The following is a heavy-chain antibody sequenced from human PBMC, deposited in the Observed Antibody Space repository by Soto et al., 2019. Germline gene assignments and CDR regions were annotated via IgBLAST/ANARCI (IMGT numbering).Heavy chain of an antibody. CDR3: ARHQGLLWFGEVGWFDP. V-gene: IGHV4-59*08. CDR1: GGSISSYY. Sequence: QVQLQESGPGLVKPSETLSLTCTVSGGSISSYYWSWIRQPPGKGLEWIGYIYYSGSTNYNPSLKSRVTISVDTSKNQFSLKLSSVTAADTAVYYCARHQGLLWFGEVGWFDPWGQGTLVTVSS. D-gene: IGHD3-10*01. J-gene: IGHJ5*02. CDR2: IYYSGST.